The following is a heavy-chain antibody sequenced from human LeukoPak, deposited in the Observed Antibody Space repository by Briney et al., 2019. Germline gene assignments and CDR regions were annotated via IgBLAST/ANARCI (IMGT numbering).Heavy chain of an antibody. V-gene: IGHV3-7*01. CDR1: GFTFGAYW. Sequence: GGSLRLSCAASGFTFGAYWMSWVRQAPGKGLEWVANINGDGSEKYFAGSVKGRFTISRDNARNSLFLQMNSLRAEDTAVYYCARARYCSSGNCYKDYWGQGSLVTVSS. CDR3: ARARYCSSGNCYKDY. J-gene: IGHJ4*02. CDR2: INGDGSEK. D-gene: IGHD2-15*01.